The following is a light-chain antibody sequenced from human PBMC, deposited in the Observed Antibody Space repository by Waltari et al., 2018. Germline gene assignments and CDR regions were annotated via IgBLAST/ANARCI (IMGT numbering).Light chain of an antibody. CDR2: GNS. CDR1: SSNNGAGYD. V-gene: IGLV1-40*01. Sequence: QSVLTQPPSVSGAPGQRVPISCTGSSSNNGAGYDVHWYQQLPGTAPKLLIYGNSNRPSGVPDRFSGSKSGTSASLAITGLQAEDEADYYCQSYDSSLSGFVVFGGGTKLTVL. J-gene: IGLJ2*01. CDR3: QSYDSSLSGFVV.